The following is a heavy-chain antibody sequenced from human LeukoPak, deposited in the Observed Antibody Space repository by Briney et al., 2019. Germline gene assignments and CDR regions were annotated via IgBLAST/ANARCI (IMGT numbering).Heavy chain of an antibody. Sequence: SETLSLTCTVSGGSVSSGSYYWSWIRQPPGTGLEWIGYIYYSGSTNYNPSLKSRVTISVGTSKNQFSLKLSSVTAADTAVYYCARSYSFDAFDIWGQGTMVTVSS. V-gene: IGHV4-61*01. CDR2: IYYSGST. CDR1: GGSVSSGSYY. CDR3: ARSYSFDAFDI. D-gene: IGHD5-18*01. J-gene: IGHJ3*02.